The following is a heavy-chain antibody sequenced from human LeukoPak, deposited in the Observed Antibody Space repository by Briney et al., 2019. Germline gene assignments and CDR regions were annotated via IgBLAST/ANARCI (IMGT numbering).Heavy chain of an antibody. Sequence: SETLSLTCTVSGYSISSGYYWGWIRPPPGKGLEWIGSIYHSGSTYYNPSLKSRVTISVDTSKNQFSLKLSSVTAADTAVYYCAGYYDSSGYSPNWYFDLWGRGTLVTVSS. CDR3: AGYYDSSGYSPNWYFDL. D-gene: IGHD3-22*01. CDR2: IYHSGST. J-gene: IGHJ2*01. CDR1: GYSISSGYY. V-gene: IGHV4-38-2*02.